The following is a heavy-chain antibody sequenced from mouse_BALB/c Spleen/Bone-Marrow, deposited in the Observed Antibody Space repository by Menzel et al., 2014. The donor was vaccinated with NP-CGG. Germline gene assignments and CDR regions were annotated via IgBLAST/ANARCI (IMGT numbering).Heavy chain of an antibody. D-gene: IGHD2-14*01. Sequence: VQLQQSGAELVKPGASVKLSCKASGYTFTSYDINWVRQRPEQGLEWIGWIFPGDGGTKCNEKFEGKATLTTDKSSSTAYMQLNRLTFEDSAVYFCARNYRYAWFAYWGQGTLVTVSA. J-gene: IGHJ3*01. CDR1: GYTFTSYD. CDR2: IFPGDGGT. CDR3: ARNYRYAWFAY. V-gene: IGHV1-85*01.